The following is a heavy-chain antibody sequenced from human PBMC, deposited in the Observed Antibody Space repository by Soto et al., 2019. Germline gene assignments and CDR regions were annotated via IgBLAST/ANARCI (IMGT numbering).Heavy chain of an antibody. J-gene: IGHJ6*02. CDR1: GFTFSNHA. D-gene: IGHD6-13*01. Sequence: QVQLVESGGGVVQPGTSLRLSCTTSGFTFSNHAMHWARQAPGKGLELVAQIWYDGNNKYYADSGKGRFTISRDNSRNMVYVQMNSLRVEDTAVYYCARDGQQLAPYALDVWGQGTSVTVSS. V-gene: IGHV3-33*01. CDR2: IWYDGNNK. CDR3: ARDGQQLAPYALDV.